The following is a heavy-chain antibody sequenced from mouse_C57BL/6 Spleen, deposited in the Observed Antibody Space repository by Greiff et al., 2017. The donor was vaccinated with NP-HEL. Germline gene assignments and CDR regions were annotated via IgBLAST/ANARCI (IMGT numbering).Heavy chain of an antibody. J-gene: IGHJ2*01. Sequence: QVQLQQSGAELVRPGASVTLSCKASGYTFTDYEMHWVKQTPVHGLEWIGAIDPETGGTAYNQKFKGQAILTADKSSSTAYMELRSLTSEDSAVYYCPRRPYYGSSPYYFDYWGQGTTLTVSS. D-gene: IGHD1-1*01. CDR1: GYTFTDYE. CDR3: PRRPYYGSSPYYFDY. CDR2: IDPETGGT. V-gene: IGHV1-15*01.